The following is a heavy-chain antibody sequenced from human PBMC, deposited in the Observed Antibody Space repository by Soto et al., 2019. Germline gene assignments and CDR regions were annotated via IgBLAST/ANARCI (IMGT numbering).Heavy chain of an antibody. V-gene: IGHV3-33*01. CDR2: IWTDGSYE. J-gene: IGHJ4*02. CDR1: GFTFSRYG. CDR3: ARAGHDSSGYYYGGLDY. Sequence: QVQLVESGGGVAQPGGSLRLSCAASGFTFSRYGMHWVRQAPGKGLEWVAVIWTDGSYEYYADSVMGRFTISRDNSKNTLYLEMNSLRAEDTAVYYCARAGHDSSGYYYGGLDYWGPGTQVTVSS. D-gene: IGHD3-22*01.